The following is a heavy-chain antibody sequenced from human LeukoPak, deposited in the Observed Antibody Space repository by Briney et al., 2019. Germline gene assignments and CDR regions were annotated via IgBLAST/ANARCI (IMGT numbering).Heavy chain of an antibody. Sequence: ASVKVSCKASGYTFTSYDINWVRQATGQGLEWMGWMNPNSGNTGYAQKFQGRVTITRNTSISTAYMELSSLRSEDTAVYYCARDCCGAWGPLGDYWGRGTLVTVSS. CDR1: GYTFTSYD. J-gene: IGHJ4*02. D-gene: IGHD1-26*01. V-gene: IGHV1-8*01. CDR3: ARDCCGAWGPLGDY. CDR2: MNPNSGNT.